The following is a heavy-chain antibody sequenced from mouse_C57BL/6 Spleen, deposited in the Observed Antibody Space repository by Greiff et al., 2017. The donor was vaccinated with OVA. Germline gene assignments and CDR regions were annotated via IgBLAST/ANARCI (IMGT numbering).Heavy chain of an antibody. Sequence: VHLVESGAELVRPGASVKLSCKASGYTFTSYGISWVKQRTGQGLEWIGEIYPRSGNTYYNEKFKGKATLTADKSSSTAYMELRSLTSEDSAVYFCAIVCQRWGFDVWGKGTTLTVSS. CDR1: GYTFTSYG. J-gene: IGHJ2*01. D-gene: IGHD2-10*02. CDR2: IYPRSGNT. CDR3: AIVCQRWGFDV. V-gene: IGHV1-81*01.